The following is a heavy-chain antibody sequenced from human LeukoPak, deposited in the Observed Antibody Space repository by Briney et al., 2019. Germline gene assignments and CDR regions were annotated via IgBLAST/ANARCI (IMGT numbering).Heavy chain of an antibody. CDR1: GFTFSSYD. D-gene: IGHD1-1*01. J-gene: IGHJ5*02. CDR3: ARETAGNAFDP. V-gene: IGHV3-30*04. Sequence: PGRSQRLSCAASGFTFSSYDMNWVRQAPGKGLEWVAVISYDGRKEYYGDSVKGRFTISRDNSKNTLYLQMNTLRGEDTAVYYCARETAGNAFDPWGQGTLVTVSS. CDR2: ISYDGRKE.